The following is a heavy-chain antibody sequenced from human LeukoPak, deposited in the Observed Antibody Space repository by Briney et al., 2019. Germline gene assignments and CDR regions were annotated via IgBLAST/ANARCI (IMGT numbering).Heavy chain of an antibody. CDR2: IYPSHSDT. D-gene: IGHD6-6*01. Sequence: GGSLKISCKGSGCSFTSYWIGWVRQMLGKGLEWMGIIYPSHSDTRYSPSLQGQVTISADKSISTAYLQWSSLKASDTAMYYCARRPYSNSYFDYWGQGTLVTVSS. CDR3: ARRPYSNSYFDY. CDR1: GCSFTSYW. J-gene: IGHJ4*02. V-gene: IGHV5-51*01.